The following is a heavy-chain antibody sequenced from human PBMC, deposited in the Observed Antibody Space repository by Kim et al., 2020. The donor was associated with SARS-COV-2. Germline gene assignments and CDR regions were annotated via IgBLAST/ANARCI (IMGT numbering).Heavy chain of an antibody. CDR1: GFTFSSYG. V-gene: IGHV3-30*18. D-gene: IGHD3-10*01. Sequence: GGSLRLSCAASGFTFSSYGMHWVRQAPGKGLEWVAVISYDGSNKYYADSVKGRFTISRDNSKNTLYLQMNSLRAEDTAVYYCAKDPTMVRGAPHYYFDYWGQGTLVTVSS. J-gene: IGHJ4*02. CDR2: ISYDGSNK. CDR3: AKDPTMVRGAPHYYFDY.